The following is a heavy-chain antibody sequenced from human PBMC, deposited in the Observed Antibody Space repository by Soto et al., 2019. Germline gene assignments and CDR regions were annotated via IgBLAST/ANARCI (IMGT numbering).Heavy chain of an antibody. D-gene: IGHD1-26*01. CDR3: ARDYCYSGSCYSDD. V-gene: IGHV3-53*04. Sequence: EVQVVESGGGLVQPGGSLRLSCAASGFAVSSHYMTWVRQAPGTGLERVSRLSSGGTAYYADSVKGRFTISRDTSENTVYLQMSSLRPDDTAIYFCARDYCYSGSCYSDDWGQGILVTVSS. CDR2: LSSGGTA. CDR1: GFAVSSHY. J-gene: IGHJ4*02.